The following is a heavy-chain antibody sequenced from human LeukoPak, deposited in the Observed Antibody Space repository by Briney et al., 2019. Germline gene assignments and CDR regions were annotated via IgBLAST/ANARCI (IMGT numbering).Heavy chain of an antibody. CDR1: GGSISNSY. CDR3: ARGPGAITKEAFDI. Sequence: SETLSLTCTVSGGSISNSYWSWIRQPAGKGLEWTARIYPGGETNYNPSLKSRVTMSVDTSKNQFSLGLTSVTAADTAVYYCARGPGAITKEAFDIWGQGTMVTVSS. CDR2: IYPGGET. D-gene: IGHD5-12*01. V-gene: IGHV4-4*07. J-gene: IGHJ3*02.